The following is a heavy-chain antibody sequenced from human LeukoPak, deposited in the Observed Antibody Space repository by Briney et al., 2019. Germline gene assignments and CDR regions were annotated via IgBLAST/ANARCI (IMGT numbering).Heavy chain of an antibody. CDR1: GGSITSGSYY. V-gene: IGHV4-61*02. Sequence: SETLSLTCTVSGGSITSGSYYWSWIRQPAGKGLEWIGRIYTSGSTNYNPSLKSRVTISVDTSKNQFSLKLSSVTAADTAVYYCANMFTGNFDYWGQGTLVTVSS. D-gene: IGHD3-10*02. CDR3: ANMFTGNFDY. J-gene: IGHJ4*02. CDR2: IYTSGST.